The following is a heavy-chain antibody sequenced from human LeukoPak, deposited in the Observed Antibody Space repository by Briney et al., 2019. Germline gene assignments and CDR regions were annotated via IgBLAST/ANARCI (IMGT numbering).Heavy chain of an antibody. D-gene: IGHD1-26*01. V-gene: IGHV4-4*02. CDR3: TRESGAFSPSGF. J-gene: IGHJ1*01. Sequence: SGTLSLTCAVSGGSITTTNWWSWVRQPPGKGLEWIGEVHLSGATNYNPSLESRVSTSIDKSKNHLSLEVTSVTAADTAIYYCTRESGAFSPSGFWGQGTLLTVSS. CDR1: GGSITTTNW. CDR2: VHLSGAT.